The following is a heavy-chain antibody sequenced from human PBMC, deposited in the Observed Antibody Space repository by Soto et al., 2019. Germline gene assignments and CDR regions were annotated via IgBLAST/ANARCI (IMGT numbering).Heavy chain of an antibody. CDR3: ARRYAGNFDY. D-gene: IGHD2-8*01. CDR2: IYYSGST. V-gene: IGHV4-59*01. J-gene: IGHJ4*02. Sequence: QVQLQESGPGLVKPSETLSLTCTVSGGSISSYYWSWIRQPPGKGLEWIGYIYYSGSTNYNPSLKSRVTISVDTSKNQCSLQLSSVTAADTAVYYCARRYAGNFDYWGQGTLVTVSS. CDR1: GGSISSYY.